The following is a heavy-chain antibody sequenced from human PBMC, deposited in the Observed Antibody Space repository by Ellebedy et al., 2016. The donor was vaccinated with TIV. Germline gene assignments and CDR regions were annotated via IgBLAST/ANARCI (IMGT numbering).Heavy chain of an antibody. J-gene: IGHJ5*02. Sequence: SETLSLTXTVSGGSISSYYWSWIRQPPGKGLEWIGYIYYSGSTNYNPSLKSRVTISVDTSKNQFSLKLSSVTAADTAIYYCARDYQLLPDLWGQGVLVTVSS. V-gene: IGHV4-59*01. CDR1: GGSISSYY. CDR3: ARDYQLLPDL. D-gene: IGHD2-15*01. CDR2: IYYSGST.